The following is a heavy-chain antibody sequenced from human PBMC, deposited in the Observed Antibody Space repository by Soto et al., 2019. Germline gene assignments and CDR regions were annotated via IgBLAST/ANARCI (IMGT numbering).Heavy chain of an antibody. J-gene: IGHJ3*02. Sequence: ESGGGLVKPGGSLRLSCAASGFTFSDYYMTWIRQAPGKGLEWVSYISSSGTSIYYADSVKGRFTISRDNAKKSLYLQMNSLRAEDTGVYYCAREFGYCTSSSCYSGAFDIWGQGTMVAVSS. CDR1: GFTFSDYY. CDR3: AREFGYCTSSSCYSGAFDI. D-gene: IGHD2-2*02. CDR2: ISSSGTSI. V-gene: IGHV3-11*01.